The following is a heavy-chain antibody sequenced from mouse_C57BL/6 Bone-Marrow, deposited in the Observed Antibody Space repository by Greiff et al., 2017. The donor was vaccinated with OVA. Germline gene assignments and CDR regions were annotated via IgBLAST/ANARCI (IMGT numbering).Heavy chain of an antibody. CDR3: ARPELFFDY. V-gene: IGHV5-6*01. J-gene: IGHJ2*01. Sequence: EVKLMESGGDLVKPGGSLKLSCAASGFTFSSYGMSWVRQTPDKRLEWVATISSGGSYTYYPDSVKGRFTISRDNVKNTLYLQMSSLKSEDTAMYYCARPELFFDYWGQGTTLTVSS. CDR1: GFTFSSYG. CDR2: ISSGGSYT.